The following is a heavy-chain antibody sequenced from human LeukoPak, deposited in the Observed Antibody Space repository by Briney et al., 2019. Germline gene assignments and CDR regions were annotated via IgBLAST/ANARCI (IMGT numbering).Heavy chain of an antibody. CDR2: ITPLFGTA. J-gene: IGHJ5*02. CDR1: GGTFSKYT. CDR3: ARQPPNYYDSSVGMVGNWFDP. D-gene: IGHD3-22*01. V-gene: IGHV1-69*13. Sequence: SVKVSCKASGGTFSKYTISWVRQRPGQGLEWMGGITPLFGTANYAQKFQGRVTITADESASTAYMELSSLRSEDTAVYYCARQPPNYYDSSVGMVGNWFDPWGQGTLVTVSS.